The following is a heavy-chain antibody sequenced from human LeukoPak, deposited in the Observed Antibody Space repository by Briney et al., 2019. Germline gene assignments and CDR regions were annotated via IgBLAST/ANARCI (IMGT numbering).Heavy chain of an antibody. CDR1: GFTFSSYW. J-gene: IGHJ4*02. Sequence: GGSLRLSCAASGFTFSSYWMHWVRQAPGKGLVWVSRINSDGSSTSYADSVKGRFTISRDNSKNTLYLQMNSLRAEDTAVYYCAKDSGRYDILTGYPTPDYWGQGTLVTVSS. CDR2: INSDGSST. V-gene: IGHV3-74*01. CDR3: AKDSGRYDILTGYPTPDY. D-gene: IGHD3-9*01.